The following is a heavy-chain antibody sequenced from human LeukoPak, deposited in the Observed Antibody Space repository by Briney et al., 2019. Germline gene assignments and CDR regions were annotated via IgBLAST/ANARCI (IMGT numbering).Heavy chain of an antibody. CDR2: ISSSSSYI. D-gene: IGHD5-18*01. V-gene: IGHV3-21*01. Sequence: PGGSLRLSCAASGFTFSSYSMNWVRQAPGKGLEWVSSISSSSSYIYYADSVKGRFTISRDNAKNSLYLQMNSLRAEDTAVYYCARARQWRYSYGYWEPYYFDYWGRGTLVTVSS. J-gene: IGHJ4*02. CDR3: ARARQWRYSYGYWEPYYFDY. CDR1: GFTFSSYS.